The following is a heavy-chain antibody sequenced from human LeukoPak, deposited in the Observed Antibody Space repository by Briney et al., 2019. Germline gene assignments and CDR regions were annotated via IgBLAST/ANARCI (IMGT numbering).Heavy chain of an antibody. CDR1: GFTISSNY. D-gene: IGHD3-10*01. V-gene: IGHV3-53*01. Sequence: GGSLRLSCAASGFTISSNYMSWVRQAPGKGLEWVSVIYSGGSTYYADSVKGRFTIPRDNSKNTLYLQMNSLGAEDTAVYYCARGLLWFGESPSSYYWGQGTLVTVSS. CDR2: IYSGGST. J-gene: IGHJ4*02. CDR3: ARGLLWFGESPSSYY.